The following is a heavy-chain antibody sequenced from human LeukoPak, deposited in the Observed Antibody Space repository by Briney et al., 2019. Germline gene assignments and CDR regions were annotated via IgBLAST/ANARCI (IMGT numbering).Heavy chain of an antibody. J-gene: IGHJ4*02. CDR3: ARDLPPYYFDY. V-gene: IGHV1-69*04. CDR1: GGIFSSYA. Sequence: GASVKVSCKASGGIFSSYAISWVRQAPGQGLEWMGRIIPIPGIANYAQKFQGRVTITADKSTSTAYMDLSSLRSEDTAVYYCARDLPPYYFDYWGQGTLVTVSS. CDR2: IIPIPGIA.